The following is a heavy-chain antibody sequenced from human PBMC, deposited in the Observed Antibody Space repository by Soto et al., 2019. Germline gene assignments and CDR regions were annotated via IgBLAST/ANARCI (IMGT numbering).Heavy chain of an antibody. CDR1: GYSFTSYW. Sequence: PGESLKISCKGSGYSFTSYWIGWVRQMPGKGLEWMGIIYPGDSDTRYSPSFQGQVTISADKSISTAYLQWSSLKASDTAMYYCARHYHGSGSHPAVDYWGQGTLVTVSS. V-gene: IGHV5-51*01. CDR3: ARHYHGSGSHPAVDY. J-gene: IGHJ4*02. D-gene: IGHD3-10*01. CDR2: IYPGDSDT.